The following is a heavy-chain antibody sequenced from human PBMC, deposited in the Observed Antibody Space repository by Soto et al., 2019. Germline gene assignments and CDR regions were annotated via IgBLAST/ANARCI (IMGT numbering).Heavy chain of an antibody. CDR1: GFTFSSYS. Sequence: EVQLVESGGGLVQPGGSLRLSCAASGFTFSSYSMNWVRQAPGKGLEWVSYISSSSSTIYYADSVKGRFTISRDNAKNSLYLQMNSLRDEDTAVYYCAPSPSGRGGSFDYRGQGTLVTVSS. V-gene: IGHV3-48*02. CDR3: APSPSGRGGSFDY. CDR2: ISSSSSTI. J-gene: IGHJ4*02. D-gene: IGHD3-3*01.